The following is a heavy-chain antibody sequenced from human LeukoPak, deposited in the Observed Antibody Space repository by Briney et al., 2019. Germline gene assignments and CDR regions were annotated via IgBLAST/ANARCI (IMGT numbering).Heavy chain of an antibody. J-gene: IGHJ4*02. Sequence: KPSETLSLTCTVSGGSVSSGSYYCSWIRQPPGKGLEWIGYIYYSGSTNYNPSLKSRVTISVDTSKNQFSLKLSSVTAADTAVYYCARAFPPSAYCGGDCYPYYFDYWGQGTLVTVSS. CDR1: GGSVSSGSYY. CDR2: IYYSGST. V-gene: IGHV4-61*01. CDR3: ARAFPPSAYCGGDCYPYYFDY. D-gene: IGHD2-21*02.